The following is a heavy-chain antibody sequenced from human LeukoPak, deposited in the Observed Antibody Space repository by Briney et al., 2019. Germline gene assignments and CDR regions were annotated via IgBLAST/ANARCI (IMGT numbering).Heavy chain of an antibody. J-gene: IGHJ3*02. CDR3: ARGRYPQPRRRDSAFDI. CDR1: GGSFSGYY. Sequence: SETLSLTCAVYGGSFSGYYWSWIRQPPGKGLEWIGEINHSGSTNYNPSLKSRVTISVDTSKNQFSLKLSSVTAADTAVYYCARGRYPQPRRRDSAFDIWGQGTMVTVSS. V-gene: IGHV4-34*01. CDR2: INHSGST. D-gene: IGHD3-22*01.